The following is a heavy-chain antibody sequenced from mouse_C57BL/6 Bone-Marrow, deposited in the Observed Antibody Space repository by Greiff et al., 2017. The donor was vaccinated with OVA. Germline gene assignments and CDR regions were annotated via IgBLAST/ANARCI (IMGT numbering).Heavy chain of an antibody. J-gene: IGHJ4*01. Sequence: VQLQQPGAELVRPGSSVKLSCKASGYTFTSYWMHWVKQRPIQGLEWIGNIDPSDSETHYNQKFKDKATLTVDKSSSTAYMQLSSLTSEDSAVYYCATGLWLRRGYAMDYWGQGTSVTVSS. D-gene: IGHD2-2*01. CDR3: ATGLWLRRGYAMDY. CDR1: GYTFTSYW. CDR2: IDPSDSET. V-gene: IGHV1-52*01.